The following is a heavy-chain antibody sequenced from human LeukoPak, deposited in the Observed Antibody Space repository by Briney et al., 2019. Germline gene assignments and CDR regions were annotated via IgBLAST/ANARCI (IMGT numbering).Heavy chain of an antibody. CDR1: GYTFTGYY. CDR3: ARGSYQLLRLEGDAFDI. J-gene: IGHJ3*02. Sequence: ASVKVSCKASGYTFTGYYMHWVRQAPGQGLEWMGWINPNSGGTNYAQKFQGWVTMTRDTSISTAYMELSRLRSDDTAVYYCARGSYQLLRLEGDAFDIWGQGTMVTVSS. D-gene: IGHD2-2*01. V-gene: IGHV1-2*04. CDR2: INPNSGGT.